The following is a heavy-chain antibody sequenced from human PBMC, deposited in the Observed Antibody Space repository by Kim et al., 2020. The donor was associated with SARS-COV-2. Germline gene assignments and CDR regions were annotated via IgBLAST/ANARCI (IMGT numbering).Heavy chain of an antibody. CDR3: ATAPYYYGSGRYYQTLLYPPMDV. V-gene: IGHV1-24*01. J-gene: IGHJ6*02. D-gene: IGHD3-10*01. CDR2: FDPEDGET. CDR1: GYTLTELS. Sequence: ASVKVSCKVSGYTLTELSMHWVRQAPGKGLEWMGGFDPEDGETIYAQKFQGRVTMTEDTSTDTAYMELSSLRSEDTAVYYCATAPYYYGSGRYYQTLLYPPMDVWGQGTTVTVSS.